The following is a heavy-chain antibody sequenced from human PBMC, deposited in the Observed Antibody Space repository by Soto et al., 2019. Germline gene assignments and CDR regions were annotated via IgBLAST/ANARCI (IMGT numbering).Heavy chain of an antibody. Sequence: ASVKVSCKASGGTFSSYAISWVRQAPGQGLEWMGGIIPIFGTANYAQKFQGRVTITADESTSTAYMELSSLRSEDTAVYYCARCEPDTAMVTGHYYYYYGMDVWGQGTTVTVSS. J-gene: IGHJ6*02. V-gene: IGHV1-69*13. CDR2: IIPIFGTA. D-gene: IGHD5-18*01. CDR1: GGTFSSYA. CDR3: ARCEPDTAMVTGHYYYYYGMDV.